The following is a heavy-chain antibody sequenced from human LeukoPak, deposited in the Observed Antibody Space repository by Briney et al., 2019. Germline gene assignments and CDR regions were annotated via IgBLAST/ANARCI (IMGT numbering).Heavy chain of an antibody. Sequence: SETLSLTCTVSGGSISTYYWSWIRQPPGKGLEWIGYIYYSGSTNYNPSLKSRVTISVDTSKNQFSLKLRSVTAADTAVYYCARGSYCSSTSCYPFDYWGQGALVTVSS. D-gene: IGHD2-2*01. CDR1: GGSISTYY. CDR2: IYYSGST. J-gene: IGHJ4*02. CDR3: ARGSYCSSTSCYPFDY. V-gene: IGHV4-59*01.